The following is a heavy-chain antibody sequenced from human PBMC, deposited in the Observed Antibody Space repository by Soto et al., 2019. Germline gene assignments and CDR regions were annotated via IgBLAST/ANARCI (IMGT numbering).Heavy chain of an antibody. CDR2: ISYDGRYI. J-gene: IGHJ6*02. V-gene: IGHV3-30*03. Sequence: QMQLVESGGCVVQPGNSLRLSCAASGFIFSNYAMHWVRQAPGKGLEWVALISYDGRYIYYADSVKGRFAISRDNSKKTVELLMNSLRREDTAVYYCARDVTDYVLDVWGQGTTVNVSS. CDR3: ARDVTDYVLDV. D-gene: IGHD3-9*01. CDR1: GFIFSNYA.